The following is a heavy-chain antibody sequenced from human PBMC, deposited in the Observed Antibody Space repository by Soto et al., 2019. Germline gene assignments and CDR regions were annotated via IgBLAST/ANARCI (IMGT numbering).Heavy chain of an antibody. V-gene: IGHV1-69*02. CDR2: IIPILGIA. CDR1: GGTFSSYT. D-gene: IGHD4-17*01. J-gene: IGHJ6*03. Sequence: QVQLVQSGAEVKKPGSSVKVSCKASGGTFSSYTISWVRQAPGQGLEWMGRIIPILGIANYAQKFQGRVTITEDKSTSTAYMELSSLRSEDTAVYYCARQSAGDYYYYMDVWGKGTTVTVSS. CDR3: ARQSAGDYYYYMDV.